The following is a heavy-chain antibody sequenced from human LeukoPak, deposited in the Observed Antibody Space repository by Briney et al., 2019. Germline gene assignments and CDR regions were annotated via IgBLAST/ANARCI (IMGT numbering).Heavy chain of an antibody. J-gene: IGHJ2*01. V-gene: IGHV3-74*01. CDR2: INSDGSST. CDR3: ARFYGGYYDNRYFDL. Sequence: GGSLRLSCAPSGFTFSGYWMHWVCHAPGRGLWWVSRINSDGSSTSYADSVKGRFTISRDNAKNTLYLQMNSLRAEDTAVYYCARFYGGYYDNRYFDLWGRGTLVTVSS. CDR1: GFTFSGYW. D-gene: IGHD3-9*01.